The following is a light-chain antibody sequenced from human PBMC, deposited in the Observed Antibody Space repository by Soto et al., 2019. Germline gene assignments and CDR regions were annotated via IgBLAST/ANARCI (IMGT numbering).Light chain of an antibody. CDR3: CSYAGSDILI. Sequence: QSALTQPASVSGSPGQSITISCTRTSSDIGAYNLVSWYQQHPGKAPKLIVYEATERPSGVSDRFSASKSGNTASLTISGLQAEDEADYHCCSYAGSDILIFGGGTKLTVL. CDR1: SSDIGAYNL. CDR2: EAT. J-gene: IGLJ2*01. V-gene: IGLV2-23*01.